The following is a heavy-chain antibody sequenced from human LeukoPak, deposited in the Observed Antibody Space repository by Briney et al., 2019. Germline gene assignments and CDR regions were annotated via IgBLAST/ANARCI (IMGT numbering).Heavy chain of an antibody. CDR3: AKAVVVVAAFPGALDY. D-gene: IGHD2-15*01. V-gene: IGHV3-23*01. CDR2: ISGSGGST. Sequence: PGGSLRLSCAASGFTFSSYAMSWVRQAPGKGLEWVSGISGSGGSTYYADSVKGRFTISRDNSKNTLYLQMNSLRAEDTAVYYCAKAVVVVAAFPGALDYWGQGTLVTVSS. J-gene: IGHJ4*02. CDR1: GFTFSSYA.